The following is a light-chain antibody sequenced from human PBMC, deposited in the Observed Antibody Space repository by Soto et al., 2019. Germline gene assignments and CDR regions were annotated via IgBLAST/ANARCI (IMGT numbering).Light chain of an antibody. CDR3: QQYGSSPLT. J-gene: IGKJ1*01. Sequence: ESVLTQSAGTLSLSPGERATLSCRAIQSVSSSYLAWYQQKPGQAPRLLIYGASSRATGIPDRFSGSGSGTDFTLTISRLEPEDFAVYYCQQYGSSPLTFGQGTKVDIK. V-gene: IGKV3-20*01. CDR1: QSVSSSY. CDR2: GAS.